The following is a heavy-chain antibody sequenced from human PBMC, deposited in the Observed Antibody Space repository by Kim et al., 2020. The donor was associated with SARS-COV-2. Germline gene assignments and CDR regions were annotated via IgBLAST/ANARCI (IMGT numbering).Heavy chain of an antibody. CDR3: ARESYERNFKTTVIDY. CDR1: GGSISSYY. D-gene: IGHD4-17*01. CDR2: IYYSGST. V-gene: IGHV4-59*01. Sequence: SETLSLTCTVSGGSISSYYWSWIRQPPGKGLEWIGYIYYSGSTNYNPSLKSRVTISVDTSKNQFSLKLSSVTAADTAVYYCARESYERNFKTTVIDYWGQGTLVTVSS. J-gene: IGHJ4*02.